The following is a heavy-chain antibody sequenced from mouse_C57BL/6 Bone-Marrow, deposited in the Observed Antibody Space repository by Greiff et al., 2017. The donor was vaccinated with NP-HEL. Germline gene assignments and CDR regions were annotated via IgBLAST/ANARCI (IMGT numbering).Heavy chain of an antibody. J-gene: IGHJ4*01. CDR3: AREGGLRRRTYAMDY. CDR1: GFTFSDYY. V-gene: IGHV5-16*01. Sequence: EVKVVESEGGLVQPGSSMKLSCTASGFTFSDYYMAWVRQVPEKGLEWVANINYDGSSNYYLDSLKSRFIISSDNAKNILYMQMSSLKSEDTATYYCAREGGLRRRTYAMDYWGQGTSVTVSS. CDR2: INYDGSSN. D-gene: IGHD2-4*01.